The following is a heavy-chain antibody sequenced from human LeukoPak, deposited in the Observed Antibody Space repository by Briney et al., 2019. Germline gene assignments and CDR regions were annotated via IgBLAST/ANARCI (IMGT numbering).Heavy chain of an antibody. J-gene: IGHJ4*02. D-gene: IGHD2-15*01. V-gene: IGHV5-51*01. CDR2: IYPGDSDT. Sequence: GESLKISCKGSGYSFTSYWIGWVRQMPGKGLEWMGIIYPGDSDTRYSPSFQGQVTISADKSISTAYLQWSSLKASDTAMHYCARPGLGYCSGGSCYFDYWGQGTLVTVSS. CDR3: ARPGLGYCSGGSCYFDY. CDR1: GYSFTSYW.